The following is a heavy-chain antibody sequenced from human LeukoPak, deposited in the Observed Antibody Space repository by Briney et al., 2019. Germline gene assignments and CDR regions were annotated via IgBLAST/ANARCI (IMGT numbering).Heavy chain of an antibody. J-gene: IGHJ3*02. D-gene: IGHD4-17*01. CDR1: GFTFSSYA. CDR2: ISYDGSNK. Sequence: PGGSLRLSCAASGFTFSSYAMHWVRQAPGKGLEWVAVISYDGSNKYYADSVKGRFTISRDNSKNTLYLQMNSLRAEDTAVYYCARPTPGDYGDAFDIWGQGTMVTVSS. CDR3: ARPTPGDYGDAFDI. V-gene: IGHV3-30-3*01.